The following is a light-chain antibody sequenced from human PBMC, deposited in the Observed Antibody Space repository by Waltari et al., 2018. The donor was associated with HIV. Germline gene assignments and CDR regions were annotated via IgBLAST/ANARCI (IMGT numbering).Light chain of an antibody. J-gene: IGLJ2*01. V-gene: IGLV2-14*03. CDR3: SSYTTSSTMI. Sequence: QSALTQPASVSGSPGQSITISCTGTTSDVGGYNYVSWYQQHPGKAPKLMIYDVSNLPSGVSPRFSGSKSDNTASLTISGLQAEDVADYFCSSYTTSSTMIFGGGTKLTVL. CDR2: DVS. CDR1: TSDVGGYNY.